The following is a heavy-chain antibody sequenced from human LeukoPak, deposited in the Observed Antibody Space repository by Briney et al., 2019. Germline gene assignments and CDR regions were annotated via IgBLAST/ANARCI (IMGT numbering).Heavy chain of an antibody. CDR3: GGEFSSSPASMDV. CDR2: ISSTGDNI. D-gene: IGHD6-13*01. J-gene: IGHJ6*02. CDR1: GFTFSSYS. V-gene: IGHV3-21*06. Sequence: GGSLRLSCAASGFTFSSYSMNWVRRAPGKGLEWVSFISSTGDNIYYADSVKGRFTISRDNAKNSLYLQMNSLREEDTAVYYCGGEFSSSPASMDVWGQGASVTVSS.